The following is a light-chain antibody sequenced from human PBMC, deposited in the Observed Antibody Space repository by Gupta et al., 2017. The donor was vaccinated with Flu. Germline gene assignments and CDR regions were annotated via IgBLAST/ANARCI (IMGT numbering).Light chain of an antibody. V-gene: IGKV2-30*01. J-gene: IGKJ2*01. CDR3: RQAEHWPYT. Sequence: DRFSGSGSGTDFTLKITRVEAEDVRVYYCRQAEHWPYTFGQGTKMEIK.